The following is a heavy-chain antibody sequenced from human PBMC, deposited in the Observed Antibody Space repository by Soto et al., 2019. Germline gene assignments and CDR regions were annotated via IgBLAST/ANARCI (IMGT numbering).Heavy chain of an antibody. CDR1: GGSISGHY. V-gene: IGHV4-4*07. CDR2: IYSSGTT. J-gene: IGHJ4*02. CDR3: ARDLRVVPEEYLEF. Sequence: VQLQESGPGLVKPSETLSLTCTVSGGSISGHYWSWIRQPAGKGLEWIGRIYSSGTTKYNPTLKSRVTMSIDTSKNQFSLRLNSVTAADAAVYYCARDLRVVPEEYLEFWGQGTLVTVAS. D-gene: IGHD3-10*02.